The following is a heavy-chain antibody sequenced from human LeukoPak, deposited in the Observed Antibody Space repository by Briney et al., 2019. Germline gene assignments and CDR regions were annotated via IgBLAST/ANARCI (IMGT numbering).Heavy chain of an antibody. J-gene: IGHJ5*02. Sequence: SVKVSCKASGGTFSSYAISWVRQAPGQGLEWMGGIIPIFGTANYAQKFQGRVTITTDESTSTAYMELSSLRSEDTAVYYCAREEVEPAAMRGKYNWFDPWGQGTLVTVSS. CDR1: GGTFSSYA. CDR2: IIPIFGTA. D-gene: IGHD2-2*01. V-gene: IGHV1-69*05. CDR3: AREEVEPAAMRGKYNWFDP.